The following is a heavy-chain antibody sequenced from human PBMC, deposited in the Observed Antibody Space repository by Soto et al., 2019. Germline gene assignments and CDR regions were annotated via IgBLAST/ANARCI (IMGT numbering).Heavy chain of an antibody. Sequence: PSETLSLTCAVYGESVSGYYWSWICKRPGNGLEWIVEINHSGSTNYNPSLKSRVTISVDTSKNQFSLKLSSVTAADTAVYYCARGSKDYDFWSGYYTRDYFDYWGQGTLVTVSS. J-gene: IGHJ4*02. V-gene: IGHV4-34*01. CDR1: GESVSGYY. CDR3: ARGSKDYDFWSGYYTRDYFDY. D-gene: IGHD3-3*01. CDR2: INHSGST.